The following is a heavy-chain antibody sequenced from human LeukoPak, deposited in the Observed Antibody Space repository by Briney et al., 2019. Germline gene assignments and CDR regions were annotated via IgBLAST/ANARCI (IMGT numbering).Heavy chain of an antibody. J-gene: IGHJ5*02. CDR1: GYTCTDSY. V-gene: IGHV1-2*02. Sequence: ASVKVSCKASGYTCTDSYIHWVRHAPGQGPEWMGWISPNSGGTKYAQRFQGRVTMTRDTSISTAYMELSRLTSDDTAVYYCARNTIFGVVIGWFDPWGQGTLVTVSS. CDR2: ISPNSGGT. D-gene: IGHD3-3*01. CDR3: ARNTIFGVVIGWFDP.